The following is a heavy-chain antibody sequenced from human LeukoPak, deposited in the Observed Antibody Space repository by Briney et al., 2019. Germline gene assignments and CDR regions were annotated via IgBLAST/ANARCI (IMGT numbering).Heavy chain of an antibody. V-gene: IGHV3-30*04. CDR1: GFTFRSYA. CDR3: LEFFEY. CDR2: ISYYWINK. J-gene: IGHJ4*02. Sequence: HPGGSPRLSCGASGFTFRSYAMHGLRQAPGKAREGVEFISYYWINKDYPDSVKGPFTISRNYSKNTLFLQVNSLRGEDTAVYYCLEFFEYWGEGTLATVSS.